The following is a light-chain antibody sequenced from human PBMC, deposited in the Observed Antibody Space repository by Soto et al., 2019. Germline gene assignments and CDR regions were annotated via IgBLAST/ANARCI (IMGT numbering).Light chain of an antibody. CDR2: AAS. V-gene: IGKV1-9*01. J-gene: IGKJ1*01. CDR1: QSISSY. Sequence: DIQMTQSPASLSSSVGGRFTSTCRASQSISSYLNWYQQKPGKAPKLLIYAASSLQSGVPSRFSGSGSGTEFTLTISSLQPEDFATYYCQQLNSYPTFGQGTKV. CDR3: QQLNSYPT.